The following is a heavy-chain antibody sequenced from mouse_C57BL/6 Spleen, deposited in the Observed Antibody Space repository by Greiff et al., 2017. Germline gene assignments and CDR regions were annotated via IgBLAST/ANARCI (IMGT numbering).Heavy chain of an antibody. CDR3: APAVDY. V-gene: IGHV1-26*01. J-gene: IGHJ2*01. CDR2: INPNNGGT. Sequence: VQLQQSGPELVKPGASVKISCKASGYTFTDYYMNWVKQSHGKSLEWIGDINPNNGGTSYNQKFKGKATVTVDKSSSTAYMGLRSLTSEDSAVYYGAPAVDYWGQGTTRTVSS. CDR1: GYTFTDYY.